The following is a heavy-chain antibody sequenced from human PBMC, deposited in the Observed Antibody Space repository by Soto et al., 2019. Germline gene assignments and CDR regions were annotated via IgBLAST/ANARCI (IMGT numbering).Heavy chain of an antibody. CDR2: IWSDESNK. D-gene: IGHD3-10*01. CDR3: ARESLPFFYYMDV. CDR1: GFTFSSYG. J-gene: IGHJ6*03. Sequence: QVQLVESGGGVVQPGRSLRLSCAASGFTFSSYGMHWVRQAPGKGLEWVAIIWSDESNKFYADSVKGRFTISRDISKNTLYLKMNSLRSEDTAVYYCARESLPFFYYMDVWGRGTTVTVSS. V-gene: IGHV3-33*01.